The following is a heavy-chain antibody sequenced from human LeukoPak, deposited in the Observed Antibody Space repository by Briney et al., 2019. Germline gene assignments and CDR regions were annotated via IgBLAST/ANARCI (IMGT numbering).Heavy chain of an antibody. Sequence: HPGGSLRLSCAASGFTFSGYAMSWVRQAPGKGLEWVSAITGPGDSTYYADSVKGRFTISRDNSKNTLYLQMNSLRAEDTAVYYCATRIPGWYQIDYWGQGTLVTVSS. CDR3: ATRIPGWYQIDY. CDR2: ITGPGDST. CDR1: GFTFSGYA. J-gene: IGHJ4*02. V-gene: IGHV3-23*01. D-gene: IGHD6-19*01.